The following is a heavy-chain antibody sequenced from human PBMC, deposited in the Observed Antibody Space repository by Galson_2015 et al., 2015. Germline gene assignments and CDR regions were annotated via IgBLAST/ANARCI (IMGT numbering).Heavy chain of an antibody. V-gene: IGHV1-69*13. Sequence: SVKVSCKASGGTFSSYAISWVRQAPGQGLEWMGGIIPIFGTANYAQKFQGRVTITADESTSTAYMELSSLRSEDTAVYYCARGTAVAGTVGDYYYYMDVWGKGTTVTVSS. CDR3: ARGTAVAGTVGDYYYYMDV. CDR2: IIPIFGTA. J-gene: IGHJ6*03. D-gene: IGHD6-19*01. CDR1: GGTFSSYA.